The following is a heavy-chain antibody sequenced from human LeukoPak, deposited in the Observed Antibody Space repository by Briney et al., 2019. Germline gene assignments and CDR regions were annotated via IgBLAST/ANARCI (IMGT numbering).Heavy chain of an antibody. CDR2: ISGSGGST. CDR3: AKDSPLAVAGPNVH. V-gene: IGHV3-23*01. CDR1: GFTFSSYA. D-gene: IGHD6-19*01. Sequence: GGSLRLSCAASGFTFSSYAMSWVRQAPGKGLEWVSAISGSGGSTYYADSVKGRFIISRDNSKNTVYLQMNSLRAEDTAVYYCAKDSPLAVAGPNVHWGQGTLVTVSS. J-gene: IGHJ4*02.